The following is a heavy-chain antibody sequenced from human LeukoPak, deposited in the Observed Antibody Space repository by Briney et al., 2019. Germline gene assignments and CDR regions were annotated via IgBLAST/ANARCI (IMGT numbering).Heavy chain of an antibody. CDR1: GGSISSSSYY. CDR2: IYHSGST. CDR3: ARHPTTSFDY. D-gene: IGHD2/OR15-2a*01. J-gene: IGHJ4*02. V-gene: IGHV4-39*01. Sequence: SETLSLTCTVSGGSISSSSYYWGWIRQPPGKGLEWIGSIYHSGSTYYNPSLKSRVTISVDTSKNQFSLKLSSVNDADTAVYYCARHPTTSFDYWGQGTLVTVSS.